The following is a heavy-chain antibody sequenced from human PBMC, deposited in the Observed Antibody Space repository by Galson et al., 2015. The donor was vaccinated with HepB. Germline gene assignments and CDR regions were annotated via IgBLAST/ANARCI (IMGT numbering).Heavy chain of an antibody. CDR1: GFTFNDYW. CDR3: ARGTKIAPGVDY. J-gene: IGHJ4*02. D-gene: IGHD1-14*01. CDR2: MNQDGSEK. Sequence: SLRLSCAASGFTFNDYWMIWVRQAPGKGLEWVAYMNQDGSEKYYVDSVKGRFTISRDNAKNSLFLQMESLRAEDTAVFYCARGTKIAPGVDYRGRGTLVTVSS. V-gene: IGHV3-7*03.